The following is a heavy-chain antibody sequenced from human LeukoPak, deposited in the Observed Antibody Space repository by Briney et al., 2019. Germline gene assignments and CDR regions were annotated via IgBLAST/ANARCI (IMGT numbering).Heavy chain of an antibody. CDR1: GGSISSSSYY. V-gene: IGHV4-39*07. CDR3: ARGYYYDSSGPPGY. Sequence: SETLSLTCTVSGGSISSSSYYWGWIRQPPGKGLEWIGSIYYSGSTNYNPSLKSRVTISVDTSKNQFSLKLSSVTAADTAVYYCARGYYYDSSGPPGYWGQGTLVTVSS. J-gene: IGHJ4*02. D-gene: IGHD3-22*01. CDR2: IYYSGST.